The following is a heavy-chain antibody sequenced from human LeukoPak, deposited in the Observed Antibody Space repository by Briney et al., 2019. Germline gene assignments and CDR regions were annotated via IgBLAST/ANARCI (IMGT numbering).Heavy chain of an antibody. D-gene: IGHD3-22*01. V-gene: IGHV1-2*02. CDR1: GYTFTGYY. J-gene: IGHJ4*02. CDR2: INPNSGGT. CDR3: ARWPYDSSGYLSRRYFDY. Sequence: GASVKVSCKASGYTFTGYYMHWVRQAPGQGLEWMGWINPNSGGTNYAQKFQGRVTMTRDTSISTAYMELSRLRSDDTAVYYCARWPYDSSGYLSRRYFDYWGQGTLVTVSS.